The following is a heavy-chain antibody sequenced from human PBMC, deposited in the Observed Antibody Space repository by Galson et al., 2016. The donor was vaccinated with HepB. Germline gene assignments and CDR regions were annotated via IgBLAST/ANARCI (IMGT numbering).Heavy chain of an antibody. D-gene: IGHD2-2*01. CDR2: ISSDGSNQ. Sequence: SLRLSCAASGFTFTQHSMHWVRHAPGKGLERVALISSDGSNQLYADSVKGRFTISRDNSKDPLQLQMNSLGTEDTAMYYCARSVIELVPTASQNFDLWGHGTLVTVSS. J-gene: IGHJ4*01. CDR3: ARSVIELVPTASQNFDL. CDR1: GFTFTQHS. V-gene: IGHV3-30-3*01.